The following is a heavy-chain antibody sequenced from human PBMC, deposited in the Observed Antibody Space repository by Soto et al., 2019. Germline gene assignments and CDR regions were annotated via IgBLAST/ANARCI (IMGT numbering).Heavy chain of an antibody. V-gene: IGHV4-39*01. J-gene: IGHJ4*02. CDR1: GGSISSSSYY. D-gene: IGHD5-18*01. CDR3: ATMDTAMVDY. Sequence: QLQLQESGPGLVKPSETLSLTCTVSGGSISSSSYYWGWIRQPPGKGLEWIGSIYYSGSTYYNPSLKSRVTISVDTSKNQFSLKLSSVTAADTGVYYCATMDTAMVDYWGQGTLVTVSS. CDR2: IYYSGST.